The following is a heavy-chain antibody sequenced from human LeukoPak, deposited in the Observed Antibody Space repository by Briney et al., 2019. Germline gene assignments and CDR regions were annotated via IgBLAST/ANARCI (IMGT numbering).Heavy chain of an antibody. J-gene: IGHJ3*02. Sequence: TGGSLRLSCAASGFTFSSYAMHWVRQAPGKGLEWVAVISYDGSNKYYADSVKGRFTISRDNSKNTLYLQMNSLRAEDTAVYYCARDGLNYYDSSGYYHAFDIWGQGTMVTVSS. CDR2: ISYDGSNK. CDR1: GFTFSSYA. V-gene: IGHV3-30*04. D-gene: IGHD3-22*01. CDR3: ARDGLNYYDSSGYYHAFDI.